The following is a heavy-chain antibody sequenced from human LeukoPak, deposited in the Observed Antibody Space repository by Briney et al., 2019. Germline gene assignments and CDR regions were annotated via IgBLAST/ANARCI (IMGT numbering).Heavy chain of an antibody. CDR3: ATDRDYYDSSGYYRT. D-gene: IGHD3-22*01. V-gene: IGHV4-34*01. Sequence: SETLSLTCAVSGGPIIASYWSWIRQPPGKGLEWIGEINHSGSTNYNPSLKSRVTISVDTSKNQFSLKLSSVTAADTAVYYCATDRDYYDSSGYYRTWGQGTLVTVSS. CDR1: GGPIIASY. J-gene: IGHJ5*02. CDR2: INHSGST.